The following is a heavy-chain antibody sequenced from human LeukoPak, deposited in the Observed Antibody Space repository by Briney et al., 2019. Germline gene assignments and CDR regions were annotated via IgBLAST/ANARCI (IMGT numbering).Heavy chain of an antibody. CDR3: ARSYDSSGYDDAFDI. V-gene: IGHV4-39*07. CDR1: GVSISSTSNQ. D-gene: IGHD3-22*01. Sequence: SETLSLTCTVSGVSISSTSNQWGWIRQPPGKGLEWIGSIYYSGNTHYNPSLKSRVTISVDTSKNQFSLKLSSVTAADTAVYYCARSYDSSGYDDAFDIWGQGTMVTVSS. CDR2: IYYSGNT. J-gene: IGHJ3*02.